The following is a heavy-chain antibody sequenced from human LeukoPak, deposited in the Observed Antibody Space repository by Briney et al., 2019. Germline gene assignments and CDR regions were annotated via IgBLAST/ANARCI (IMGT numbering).Heavy chain of an antibody. CDR2: MNPNSGNT. D-gene: IGHD4-17*01. J-gene: IGHJ6*02. CDR3: ASRDGDYDDYYYYGMDV. CDR1: GYTFTSYD. V-gene: IGHV1-8*01. Sequence: ASVKVSCKASGYTFTSYDINWVRQATAQGLEWMGWMNPNSGNTGYAQKFQGRVTMTRDTSISTAYMELSRLRSDDTAVYYCASRDGDYDDYYYYGMDVWGQGTTVTVSS.